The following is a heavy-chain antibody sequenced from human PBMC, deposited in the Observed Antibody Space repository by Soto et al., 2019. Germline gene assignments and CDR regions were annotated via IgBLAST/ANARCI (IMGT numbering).Heavy chain of an antibody. J-gene: IGHJ4*02. V-gene: IGHV3-9*01. Sequence: EVQLVESGGGLVQPGRSLRLSCAASGFTFDDYAMHWVRQAPGKGLEWVSGISWNSGSIGYADSVKGRFTISRDNAKNSLYLQMNSLRAEDTALYYCAKDRYSAGLDYWAQGTLVTVSS. CDR2: ISWNSGSI. CDR1: GFTFDDYA. CDR3: AKDRYSAGLDY. D-gene: IGHD1-1*01.